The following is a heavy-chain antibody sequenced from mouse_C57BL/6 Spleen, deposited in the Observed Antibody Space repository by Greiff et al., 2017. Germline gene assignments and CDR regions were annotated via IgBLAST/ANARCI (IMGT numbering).Heavy chain of an antibody. D-gene: IGHD1-1*01. CDR3: ARDPFITTAYYAMDY. Sequence: QVQLQPSGAELVRPGTSLTVSCTSSGSAFPTSLLEWVKQRPGPGLYLIFLLNPRSGCTNYHEKFTGKATLTAAKSSSTPYMPLSSLTSEHSSVYFCARDPFITTAYYAMDYWGQGTSVTVAA. CDR2: LNPRSGCT. J-gene: IGHJ4*01. CDR1: GSAFPTSL. V-gene: IGHV1-54*01.